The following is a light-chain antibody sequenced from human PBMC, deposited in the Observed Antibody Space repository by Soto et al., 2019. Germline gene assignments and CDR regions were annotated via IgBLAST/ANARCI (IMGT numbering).Light chain of an antibody. CDR3: QHYRRAPFT. CDR2: GAS. J-gene: IGKJ3*01. Sequence: EEVVTQSPATVSVSPGERATLSCRASQSVSSNLAWYQQKPGQAPRLLIYGASTRATGIPARFSGSGSGTEFTLTISILEPEDFAVYYCQHYRRAPFTFGPGTKVDIK. CDR1: QSVSSN. V-gene: IGKV3-15*01.